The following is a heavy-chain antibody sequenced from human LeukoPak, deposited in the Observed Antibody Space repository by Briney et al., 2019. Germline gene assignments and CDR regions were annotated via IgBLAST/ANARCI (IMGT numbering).Heavy chain of an antibody. CDR1: GFTFSSYS. CDR2: ISSSSSYM. Sequence: PGGSLGLSCAASGFTFSSYSMNWVRQAPGKGLEWVSSISSSSSYMYYADSVKGRFTISRDNAKNSLYLQMNSLRAEDTAVYYCARASSNLPDYWGQGTLVTVSS. D-gene: IGHD4-11*01. CDR3: ARASSNLPDY. J-gene: IGHJ4*02. V-gene: IGHV3-21*01.